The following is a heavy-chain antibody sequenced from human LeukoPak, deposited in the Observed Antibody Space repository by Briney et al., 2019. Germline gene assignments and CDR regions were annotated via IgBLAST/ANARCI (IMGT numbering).Heavy chain of an antibody. CDR3: AKEIYGDSTGGRFQH. J-gene: IGHJ1*01. CDR2: ISGSGVGT. V-gene: IGHV3-23*01. D-gene: IGHD4-17*01. Sequence: GGSLRLSCAASEFSVGSNYMTWVRQAPGKGLEWVSVISGSGVGTYYADSVKGRFTISRDNSKNTLYLQMNSLRAEDTAVYYCAKEIYGDSTGGRFQHWGQGTLVTVSS. CDR1: EFSVGSNY.